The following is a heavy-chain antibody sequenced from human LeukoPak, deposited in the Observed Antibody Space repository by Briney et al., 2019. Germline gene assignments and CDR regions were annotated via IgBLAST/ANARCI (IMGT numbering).Heavy chain of an antibody. CDR2: IYYSGST. CDR1: GGSISSYY. D-gene: IGHD3-16*01. J-gene: IGHJ4*02. Sequence: SETLSLTCTVSGGSISSYYWSWIRQPPGKGLEWIGCIYYSGSTNYNPSLKSRVTISVDTPKNQFSLKLSSVTAADTAVYYCARDGLGYFDYWGQGTLVTVSS. CDR3: ARDGLGYFDY. V-gene: IGHV4-59*01.